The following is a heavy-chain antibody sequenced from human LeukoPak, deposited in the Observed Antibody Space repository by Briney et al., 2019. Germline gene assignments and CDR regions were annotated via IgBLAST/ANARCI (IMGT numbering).Heavy chain of an antibody. CDR2: IYYSGST. Sequence: PSETLSLTCTVSGGSISSYYWSWIRQPPGKGLEWIGYIYYSGSTNYNPSLKSRVTISVDTSKNQFSLKLSSVTAADTAVYYCAREVGVANYYYYYYMDVWGKGTTVTVSS. J-gene: IGHJ6*03. V-gene: IGHV4-59*01. D-gene: IGHD3-3*01. CDR3: AREVGVANYYYYYYMDV. CDR1: GGSISSYY.